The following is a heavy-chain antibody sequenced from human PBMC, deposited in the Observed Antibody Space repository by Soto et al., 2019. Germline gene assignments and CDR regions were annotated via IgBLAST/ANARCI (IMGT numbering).Heavy chain of an antibody. CDR3: AKDGPATARKGYYYYYGMDV. J-gene: IGHJ6*02. Sequence: PGGSLRLSCAASGFTFSSYGMHWVRQAPGKGLEWVAVISYDGSNKYYADSVKGRFTISRDNSKNTLYLQMNSLRAEDTAVYYCAKDGPATARKGYYYYYGMDVWGQGTTVTV. CDR1: GFTFSSYG. D-gene: IGHD2-21*02. CDR2: ISYDGSNK. V-gene: IGHV3-30*18.